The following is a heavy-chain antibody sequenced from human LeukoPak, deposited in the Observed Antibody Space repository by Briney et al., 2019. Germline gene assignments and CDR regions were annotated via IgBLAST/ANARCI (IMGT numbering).Heavy chain of an antibody. CDR3: ARSPGFFWSGLLNYYYYYMDV. CDR2: MNPNSGNT. CDR1: GYTFTSYD. D-gene: IGHD3-3*01. V-gene: IGHV1-8*01. J-gene: IGHJ6*03. Sequence: ASVKVSCKASGYTFTSYDINWVRQATGQGLEWMGWMNPNSGNTGYAQKFQGRVTMTRNTSISTAYMELSSLRSEDTAVYYCARSPGFFWSGLLNYYYYYMDVWGKGTTVTVSS.